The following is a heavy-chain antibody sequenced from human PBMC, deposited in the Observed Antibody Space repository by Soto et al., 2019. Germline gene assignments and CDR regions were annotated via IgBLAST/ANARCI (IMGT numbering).Heavy chain of an antibody. CDR1: GYSLTSGYH. J-gene: IGHJ4*02. CDR3: VRVYGRSSCFFDS. CDR2: IYHSGTT. V-gene: IGHV4-38-2*02. Sequence: SETLSLTCSVSGYSLTSGYHWGWIRQPPGKGLEWIGTIYHSGTTYYNPSLMSRVTMSVDTSKNQFSLKVTSATAADTAVYFCVRVYGRSSCFFDSWGQGTLVTVSS. D-gene: IGHD6-6*01.